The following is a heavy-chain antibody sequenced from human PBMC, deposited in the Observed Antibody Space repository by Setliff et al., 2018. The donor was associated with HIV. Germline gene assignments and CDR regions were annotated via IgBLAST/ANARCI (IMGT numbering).Heavy chain of an antibody. CDR2: ISSRSSYI. CDR1: GFTFSSYS. Sequence: GGSLRLSCAASGFTFSSYSMNWVRQAPGKGLEWVSSISSRSSYIYYADSVKGRFTISRDNAKHSLYLQMNSLRAEDTAVYYCARGYPHHCSGGICVPRFYYFDYWGQGTLVTVSS. CDR3: ARGYPHHCSGGICVPRFYYFDY. D-gene: IGHD2-15*01. J-gene: IGHJ4*02. V-gene: IGHV3-21*01.